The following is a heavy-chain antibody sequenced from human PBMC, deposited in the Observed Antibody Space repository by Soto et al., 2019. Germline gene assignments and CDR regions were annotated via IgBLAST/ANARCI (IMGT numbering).Heavy chain of an antibody. J-gene: IGHJ6*03. CDR2: IYYSGST. V-gene: IGHV4-59*08. CDR1: GGSISSYY. CDR3: ARVVVVAATWYYYYYMDV. Sequence: SETLSLTCTVSGGSISSYYWSWIRQPPGKGLEWIGYIYYSGSTNYNPSLKSRVTISVDTSKNQFSLKLSSVTAADTAVYYCARVVVVAATWYYYYYMDVWGKGTTVTVSS. D-gene: IGHD2-15*01.